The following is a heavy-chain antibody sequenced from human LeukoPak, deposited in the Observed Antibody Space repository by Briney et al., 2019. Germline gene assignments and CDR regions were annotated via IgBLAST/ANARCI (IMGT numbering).Heavy chain of an antibody. J-gene: IGHJ3*02. CDR3: ARGATRDIVVVVAAYTSPGAFDI. CDR1: GGSISSGSYY. D-gene: IGHD2-15*01. V-gene: IGHV4-61*02. CDR2: IYGSGST. Sequence: PSQTLSLTCTVSGGSISSGSYYWSWIRQPAGKGLEWIGRIYGSGSTNYNPSLKSRVTISVDTSKNQFSLKLSSVTAADTAVYYCARGATRDIVVVVAAYTSPGAFDIWGQGTMVTVSS.